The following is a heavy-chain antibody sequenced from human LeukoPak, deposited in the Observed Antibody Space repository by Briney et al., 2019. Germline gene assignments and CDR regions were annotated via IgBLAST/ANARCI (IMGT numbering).Heavy chain of an antibody. D-gene: IGHD6-6*01. V-gene: IGHV3-7*03. CDR2: IKEDGSER. J-gene: IGHJ4*02. CDR1: AFIFSGHW. CDR3: ARVGSTSQGAEDY. Sequence: GGSLRLSCEGSAFIFSGHWMNWVRQTPGKGLEWVASIKEDGSERQYVDSVKGRFTISRDNAKNSLYLQMNSLRVEDTAVYYCARVGSTSQGAEDYWGQGTLVTVSS.